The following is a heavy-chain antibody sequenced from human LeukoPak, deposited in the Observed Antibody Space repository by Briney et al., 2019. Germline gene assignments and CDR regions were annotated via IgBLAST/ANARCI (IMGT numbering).Heavy chain of an antibody. CDR2: IKQDGSEK. CDR3: ARNGYSSGWYRRVYAFDI. D-gene: IGHD6-19*01. CDR1: GFTFSSYW. Sequence: PGGSLRLSCAASGFTFSSYWMSWVRQAPGKGLEWVANIKQDGSEKYYVDSVKDRFTISRDNAKNSLYLQMNSLRAEDTAVYYCARNGYSSGWYRRVYAFDIWGQGTMVTVSS. J-gene: IGHJ3*02. V-gene: IGHV3-7*01.